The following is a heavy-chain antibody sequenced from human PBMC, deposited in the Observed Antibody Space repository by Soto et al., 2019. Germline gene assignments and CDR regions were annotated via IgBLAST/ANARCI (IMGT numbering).Heavy chain of an antibody. J-gene: IGHJ6*02. CDR2: IWYDGSNK. V-gene: IGHV3-30*19. CDR3: ARDIAPHSSSWYGDYYCGMDV. D-gene: IGHD6-13*01. Sequence: PGGSLRLSCAASGFTFSSYGMHWVRQAPGKGLEWVAVIWYDGSNKYYADSVKGRFTISRDNSKNTLYLQMNSLRAEDTAVYYCARDIAPHSSSWYGDYYCGMDVWGQGTTVTVSS. CDR1: GFTFSSYG.